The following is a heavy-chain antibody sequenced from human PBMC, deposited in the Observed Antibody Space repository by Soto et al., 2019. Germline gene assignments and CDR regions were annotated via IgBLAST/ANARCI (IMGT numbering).Heavy chain of an antibody. CDR2: IWYDGNTK. Sequence: RRLSCAASGFTFNTYGFNWVRQAPGKGLEWVAVIWYDGNTKYYADSVKGRFTISRDNLKNTLYLQMNSPTAEDTAVYYCARPLVAPVAGPYYYGMDVWGQGTTVTVSS. CDR1: GFTFNTYG. CDR3: ARPLVAPVAGPYYYGMDV. D-gene: IGHD6-19*01. J-gene: IGHJ6*02. V-gene: IGHV3-33*01.